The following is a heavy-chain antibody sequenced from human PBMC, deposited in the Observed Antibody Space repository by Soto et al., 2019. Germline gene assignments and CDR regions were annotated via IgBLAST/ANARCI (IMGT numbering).Heavy chain of an antibody. CDR3: GGHWYNY. CDR2: IHIPGGRA. CDR1: GFTFTTSA. V-gene: IGHV3-23*01. J-gene: IGHJ4*02. D-gene: IGHD1-20*01. Sequence: PGGSLRLSCSASGFTFTTSAISWVRQAPGKGLEWISLIHIPGGRATYADSVRGRFTISIDNSENTVFLQMNSLSAEDTAIYYCGGHWYNYWGQGTLVTVSS.